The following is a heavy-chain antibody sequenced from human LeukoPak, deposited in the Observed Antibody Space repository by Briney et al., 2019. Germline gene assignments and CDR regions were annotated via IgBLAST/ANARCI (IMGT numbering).Heavy chain of an antibody. V-gene: IGHV3-23*01. D-gene: IGHD2-15*01. Sequence: GGSLRLSCAASGFTFSSYGMSWVRQAPGKGLEWVFAISDTGNTYHADSVKGRFTISRDSSKNTLFLQMNRLRPEDAAVYYCAKAPVTTCRGAFCYPFDYWGLGTLVTVSS. CDR1: GFTFSSYG. CDR3: AKAPVTTCRGAFCYPFDY. CDR2: ISDTGNT. J-gene: IGHJ4*02.